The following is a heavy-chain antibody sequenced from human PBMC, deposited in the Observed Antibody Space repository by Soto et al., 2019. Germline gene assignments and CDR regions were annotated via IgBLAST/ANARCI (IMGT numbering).Heavy chain of an antibody. CDR3: AREAGSGAFDY. CDR1: GFTFDEFG. CDR2: ISSSSSHI. D-gene: IGHD3-3*01. Sequence: GGSLRLSCAASGFTFDEFGMSWVRQVPGKGPEWVSFISSSSSHIHYADSVQGRITISRDNAKNSLYLQMNSLRADDTAVYDCAREAGSGAFDYWGQGTLVTVSS. J-gene: IGHJ4*02. V-gene: IGHV3-21*01.